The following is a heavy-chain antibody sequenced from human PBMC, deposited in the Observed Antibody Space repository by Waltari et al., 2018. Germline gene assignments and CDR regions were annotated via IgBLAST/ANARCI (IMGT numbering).Heavy chain of an antibody. D-gene: IGHD4-17*01. Sequence: QVQLVQSGAEVKKPGSSVKVSCKASGGTFSSYAISWVRQAPGQGLEWMGGIIPIFGTPNYAQKFQGRVTITTDESTSTAYMELSSLRSEDTAVYYCARERDYGGNSYYFDYWGQGTLVTVSS. V-gene: IGHV1-69*05. CDR2: IIPIFGTP. CDR1: GGTFSSYA. J-gene: IGHJ4*02. CDR3: ARERDYGGNSYYFDY.